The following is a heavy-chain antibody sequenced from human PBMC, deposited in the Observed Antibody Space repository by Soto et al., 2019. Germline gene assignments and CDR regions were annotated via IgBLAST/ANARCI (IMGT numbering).Heavy chain of an antibody. J-gene: IGHJ6*02. CDR1: GGAIMSYY. CDR3: AREGASGFGMDV. Sequence: TLSLTCNVSGGAIMSYYLSWIRQPAGKALEWIGRIYTSGTTNYNPSLKSRATILVDTSKNQFSLKLSSVTAADTAVYYCAREGASGFGMDVWGQGTTVTVSS. CDR2: IYTSGTT. V-gene: IGHV4-4*07. D-gene: IGHD1-26*01.